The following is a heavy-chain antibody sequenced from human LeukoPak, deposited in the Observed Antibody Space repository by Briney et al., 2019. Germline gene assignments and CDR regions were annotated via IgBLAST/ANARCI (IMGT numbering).Heavy chain of an antibody. CDR2: ISAYNGNT. CDR1: GYTFTSYG. J-gene: IGHJ3*02. CDR3: ARYRITMIVVDSYAFDI. Sequence: ASVKVSCKASGYTFTSYGISWVRQAPGQGLEWMGWISAYNGNTNYAQKLQGRVTMTIDTSTSTAYMELRSLRSDDTAVYYCARYRITMIVVDSYAFDIWGQGTMVTVSS. D-gene: IGHD3-22*01. V-gene: IGHV1-18*01.